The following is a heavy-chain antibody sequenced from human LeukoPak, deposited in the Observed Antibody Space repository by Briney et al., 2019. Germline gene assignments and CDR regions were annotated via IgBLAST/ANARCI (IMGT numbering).Heavy chain of an antibody. V-gene: IGHV4-59*01. CDR2: IYYSGST. CDR3: ARAEHIVVVTAIPRGYWYFDL. D-gene: IGHD2-21*02. J-gene: IGHJ2*01. CDR1: GGSISSYY. Sequence: KPSETLSLTCTVSGGSISSYYWSWIRQPPGKGLEWIGYIYYSGSTNYNPSLKSRVTISVDTSKNQFSLKLSSVTAADTAVYYCARAEHIVVVTAIPRGYWYFDLWGRGTLVTVSS.